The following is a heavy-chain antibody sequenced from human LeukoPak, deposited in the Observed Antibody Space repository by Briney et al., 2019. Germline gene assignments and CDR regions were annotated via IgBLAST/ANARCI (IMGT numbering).Heavy chain of an antibody. CDR2: IYSGGSI. CDR3: ASFGYCSSTSCYHGYYYYMDV. D-gene: IGHD2-2*03. Sequence: PGGSLRLSCAASGFTVSSNYMSWVRQAPGKGLKWVSVIYSGGSIYYADSVKGRFTISRDNAKNSLYLQMNSLRAEDTAVYYCASFGYCSSTSCYHGYYYYMDVWGKGTTVTVSS. V-gene: IGHV3-53*01. CDR1: GFTVSSNY. J-gene: IGHJ6*03.